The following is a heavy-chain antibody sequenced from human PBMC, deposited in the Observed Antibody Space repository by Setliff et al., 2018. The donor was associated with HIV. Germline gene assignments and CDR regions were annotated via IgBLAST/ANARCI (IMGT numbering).Heavy chain of an antibody. CDR1: GGSFSDYY. CDR2: INHRGST. CDR3: AREDYYYYYMDV. Sequence: PSETLSLTCAVYGGSFSDYYWTWIRQSPGKGLEWIGEINHRGSTNYNPSLKSRVTVSVDTSKNQFSLKLSSVTAADTAVYYCAREDYYYYYMDVWGKGTTVTVSS. V-gene: IGHV4-34*01. J-gene: IGHJ6*03.